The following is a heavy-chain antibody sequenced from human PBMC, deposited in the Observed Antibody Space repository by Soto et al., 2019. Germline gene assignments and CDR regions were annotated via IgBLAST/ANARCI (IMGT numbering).Heavy chain of an antibody. CDR1: GFTFSSYA. V-gene: IGHV3-23*01. D-gene: IGHD4-17*01. Sequence: PGGSLRLSCTASGFTFSSYAMSWVRQAPGKGLEWVSAISGSGGNTYYADSVKGRFTISRDNSKNTLYLQMNSLRAEDTAVYYCARGKTPLRLRTPPSWFDPWGQGTLVTVSS. J-gene: IGHJ5*02. CDR3: ARGKTPLRLRTPPSWFDP. CDR2: ISGSGGNT.